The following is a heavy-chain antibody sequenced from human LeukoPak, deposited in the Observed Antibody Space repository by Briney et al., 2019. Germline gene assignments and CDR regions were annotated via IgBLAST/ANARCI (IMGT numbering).Heavy chain of an antibody. J-gene: IGHJ6*03. V-gene: IGHV4-38-2*02. CDR1: GYSISSGYY. Sequence: SETLSLTCTVSGYSISSGYYWGWIRQPPGKGLEWIGSIYHSGSTYYNPSLKSRVTISVDTSKNQFSLKLSSVTAADTAVYYCARDGDSSGYLPGYHYYYYMDVWGKGTTVTVSS. CDR3: ARDGDSSGYLPGYHYYYYMDV. CDR2: IYHSGST. D-gene: IGHD3-22*01.